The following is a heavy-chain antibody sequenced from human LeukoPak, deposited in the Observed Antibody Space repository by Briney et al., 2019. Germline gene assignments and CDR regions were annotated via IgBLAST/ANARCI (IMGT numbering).Heavy chain of an antibody. D-gene: IGHD3-16*02. V-gene: IGHV4-59*01. CDR1: GGSISSYY. CDR2: IYYSGST. CDR3: ARGARYYDYVWGSYRPGIFDY. Sequence: SETLSLTCTVSGGSISSYYWSWIRQPPGKGLEWTGYIYYSGSTNYNPSLKSRVTISVDTSKNQFSLKLSSVTAADTAVYYCARGARYYDYVWGSYRPGIFDYWGQGTLVTVSS. J-gene: IGHJ4*02.